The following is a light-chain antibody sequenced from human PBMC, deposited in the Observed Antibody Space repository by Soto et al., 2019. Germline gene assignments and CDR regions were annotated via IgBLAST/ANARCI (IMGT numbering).Light chain of an antibody. J-gene: IGKJ4*01. Sequence: EIVLTQSPATLSLSPGERATLSCRASQSVSSYLAWYQQKPGQAPRLLIYDASNRATGIPARFSGSGSGTDFNLTISSLEPEDVAVYYCQPHSNWTLTFGGGTKVESK. CDR3: QPHSNWTLT. CDR2: DAS. V-gene: IGKV3-11*01. CDR1: QSVSSY.